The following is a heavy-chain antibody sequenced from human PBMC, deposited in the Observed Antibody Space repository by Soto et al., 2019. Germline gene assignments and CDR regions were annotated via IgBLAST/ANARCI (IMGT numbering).Heavy chain of an antibody. V-gene: IGHV3-21*04. CDR2: ISSRNTYI. CDR3: ARDILEGGSYPDY. CDR1: GFTFSNYI. J-gene: IGHJ4*02. Sequence: EVHLVESGGGLVKPGGSLRLSCATSGFTFSNYIMNWVRQAPGKGLEWVASISSRNTYIYYAASVRGRFTISRDNAKKSLYLQIDNLRVEDTATYYCARDILEGGSYPDYWGQGTLVNVSS. D-gene: IGHD3-10*01.